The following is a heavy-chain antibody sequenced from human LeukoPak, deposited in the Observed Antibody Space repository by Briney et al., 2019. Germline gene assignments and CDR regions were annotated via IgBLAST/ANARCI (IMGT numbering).Heavy chain of an antibody. Sequence: GGSLRLSCAVSGFTVSSNHMSWVRQAAGKGLEWVSLIENDATTYYADSVKGRFTISRDNSKNTLYIQMNSLRVEDTAVYYCARHRYYYDSSGYYYQPWGQGTLVTVSS. CDR3: ARHRYYYDSSGYYYQP. CDR1: GFTVSSNH. J-gene: IGHJ5*02. D-gene: IGHD3-22*01. V-gene: IGHV3-53*01. CDR2: IENDATT.